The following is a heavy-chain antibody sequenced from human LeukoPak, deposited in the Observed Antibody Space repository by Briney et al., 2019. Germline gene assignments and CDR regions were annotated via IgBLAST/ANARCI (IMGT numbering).Heavy chain of an antibody. CDR1: GYAFTGYY. Sequence: ASVKVSCKASGYAFTGYYIHWVRQAPGQGREWMGWINPNSGGTNYAQKFQGRVTMTRDTSINTAYMELSRLRSDDTAVYYCARENSPSTYYDFWSGYYLALDVWGKGTTVTVSS. D-gene: IGHD3-3*01. V-gene: IGHV1-2*02. CDR2: INPNSGGT. J-gene: IGHJ6*04. CDR3: ARENSPSTYYDFWSGYYLALDV.